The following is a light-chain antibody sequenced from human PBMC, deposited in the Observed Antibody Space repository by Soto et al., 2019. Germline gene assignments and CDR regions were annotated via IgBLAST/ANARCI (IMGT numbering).Light chain of an antibody. CDR3: QQYNGYSPWP. CDR2: KAS. Sequence: DIQMTQSPSTLSASVGDRATITCRASQSISSWLAWYQQKPGKAPKVLIYKASSLESGVPTGFSGSGSGTEFLLTISSLQHDDFATYYCQQYNGYSPWPFGQGTKVEI. J-gene: IGKJ1*01. CDR1: QSISSW. V-gene: IGKV1-5*03.